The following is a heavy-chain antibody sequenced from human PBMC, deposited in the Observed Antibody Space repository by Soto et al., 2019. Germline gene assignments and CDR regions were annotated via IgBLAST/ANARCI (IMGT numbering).Heavy chain of an antibody. CDR3: AREAGCNGGECNVYFDH. J-gene: IGHJ4*02. D-gene: IGHD2-8*02. CDR2: ISYDSIST. V-gene: IGHV3-30*03. CDR1: TSTFSTYC. Sequence: QVHLVESGGGVVQPGRPLRLSCVASTSTFSTYCMHWVRQAPGKGLEWVAVISYDSISTGYGDAVRGRFTISIDNSKNTLYLQMNSLTTEDTAVYYCAREAGCNGGECNVYFDHWGQGTLVTVSS.